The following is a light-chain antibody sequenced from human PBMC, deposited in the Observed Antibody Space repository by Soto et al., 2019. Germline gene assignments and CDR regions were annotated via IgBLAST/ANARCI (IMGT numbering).Light chain of an antibody. V-gene: IGLV3-21*02. CDR2: DDT. Sequence: SYELTQPPSVSVAPGQTASIARGPDSMGSKSVNWYQQRPGQAPVVVVYDDTDRPTGIPERFSGSNSGNTATLTITRVEAGDEADYYCQVWDGRSFQGVFGPGTKVTVL. CDR1: SMGSKS. CDR3: QVWDGRSFQGV. J-gene: IGLJ1*01.